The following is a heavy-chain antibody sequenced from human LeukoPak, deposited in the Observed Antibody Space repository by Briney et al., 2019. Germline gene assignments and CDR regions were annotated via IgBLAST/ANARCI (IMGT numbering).Heavy chain of an antibody. CDR1: GFTFSSYA. J-gene: IGHJ6*03. V-gene: IGHV3-48*01. Sequence: GGSLRPSCVASGFTFSSYAMNWVRPAPGKGLERGSYISSSSSTIYYADSVKGRFTISRDNAKNSLYLQMNSLRAEDTAVYYCARLRYFDWLTNYYYYMYVWGKGTTVTVSS. D-gene: IGHD3-9*01. CDR2: ISSSSSTI. CDR3: ARLRYFDWLTNYYYYMYV.